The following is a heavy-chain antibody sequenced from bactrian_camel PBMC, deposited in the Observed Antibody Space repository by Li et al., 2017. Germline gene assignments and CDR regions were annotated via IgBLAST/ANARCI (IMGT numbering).Heavy chain of an antibody. CDR3: ATGNRYSDACFDAIGE. V-gene: IGHV3S53*01. Sequence: VQLVESGGGSVHTGETLRLSCTASGFSLNGAEMGWYRQAPGNRCELVSTISSDGTIYYADSVKGRFTLSQDNAENAVYLQLNSLETEDTATYYCATGNRYSDACFDAIGERGQGTQVTVS. CDR1: GFSLNGAE. CDR2: ISSDGTI. J-gene: IGHJ4*01. D-gene: IGHD1*01.